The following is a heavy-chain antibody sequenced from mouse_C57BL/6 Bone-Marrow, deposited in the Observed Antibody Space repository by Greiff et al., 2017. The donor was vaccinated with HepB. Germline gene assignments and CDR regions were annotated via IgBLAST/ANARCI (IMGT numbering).Heavy chain of an antibody. CDR3: ARQRVHYAMDY. J-gene: IGHJ4*01. CDR1: GYTFTSYT. Sequence: VMLVESGAELARPGASVKMSCKASGYTFTSYTMHWVKQRPGQGLEWIGYINPSSGYTKYNQKFKDKATLTADKSSSTAYMQLSSLTSEDSAVYYCARQRVHYAMDYWGQGTSVTVSS. V-gene: IGHV1-4*01. CDR2: INPSSGYT.